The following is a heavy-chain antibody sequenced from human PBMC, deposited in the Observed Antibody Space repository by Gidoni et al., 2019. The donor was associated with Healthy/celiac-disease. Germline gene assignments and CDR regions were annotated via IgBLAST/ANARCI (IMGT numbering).Heavy chain of an antibody. J-gene: IGHJ4*02. V-gene: IGHV4-31*03. CDR1: GASISSGGYY. CDR2: IYYSGST. Sequence: QVQLQESGPGLVKPSQTLSLTCTVSGASISSGGYYWSLIRQHPVRGLEWIGYIYYSGSTYYNPSLKSRVTISVDTSKNQFSLKLSSVTAADTAVYYCARVGGPGDSSGYLSRLSQFWFDYWGQGTLVTVSS. CDR3: ARVGGPGDSSGYLSRLSQFWFDY. D-gene: IGHD3-22*01.